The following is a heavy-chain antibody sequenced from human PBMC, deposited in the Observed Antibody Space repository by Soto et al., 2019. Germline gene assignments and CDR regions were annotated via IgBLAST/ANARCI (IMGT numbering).Heavy chain of an antibody. Sequence: PGGSLRLSCAASGFSFSSYAMHWVRQAPGKGLEWVAVISHDGSNKYYADSVKGRFTISRDNSKNTLYLQMNSLRAEATAIYYCARXRVFGVEWGYDYYYAMDVWGQGTTVTVSS. CDR1: GFSFSSYA. V-gene: IGHV3-30-3*01. CDR2: ISHDGSNK. D-gene: IGHD3-3*01. CDR3: ARXRVFGVEWGYDYYYAMDV. J-gene: IGHJ6*02.